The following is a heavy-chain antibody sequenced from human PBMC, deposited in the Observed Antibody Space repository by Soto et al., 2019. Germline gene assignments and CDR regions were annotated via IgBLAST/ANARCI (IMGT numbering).Heavy chain of an antibody. J-gene: IGHJ4*02. D-gene: IGHD3-10*01. Sequence: EASVKISCKASGGTFSSYAISWVRQAPGQGLEWMGGIIPIFGTANYAQKFQGRVTITADESTSTAYMELSSLRSEDTAVYYCAIWSYGSGSYGYWGQGTLVTVSS. CDR2: IIPIFGTA. V-gene: IGHV1-69*13. CDR1: GGTFSSYA. CDR3: AIWSYGSGSYGY.